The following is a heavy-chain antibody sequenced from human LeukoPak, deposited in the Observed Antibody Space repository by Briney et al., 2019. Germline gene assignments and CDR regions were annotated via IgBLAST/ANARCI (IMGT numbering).Heavy chain of an antibody. J-gene: IGHJ6*03. V-gene: IGHV4-59*01. D-gene: IGHD2/OR15-2a*01. CDR2: IYSGSI. CDR3: ARDNSHYYMDV. CDR1: GGSISSYY. Sequence: SETLSLTCTVSGGSISSYYWSWIRQPPGKGLEWIGYIYSGSINYNPSFKSRVTISVDTSKNQFSLKLSSVTAADTAVYYCARDNSHYYMDVWGKGTTVTVSS.